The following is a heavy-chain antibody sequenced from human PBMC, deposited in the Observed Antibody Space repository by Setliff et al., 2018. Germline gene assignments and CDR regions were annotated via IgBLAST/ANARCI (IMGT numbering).Heavy chain of an antibody. CDR3: ATSTITTYYFDY. V-gene: IGHV3-23*01. D-gene: IGHD4-4*01. J-gene: IGHJ4*01. Sequence: GGSLRLSCAASGFTFSSYAMSWVRQAPGKEPEWVSTITDSGRTTYYGPSLRGRFTISRDNSRNTLYLQMKSLRAEDTAIYYCATSTITTYYFDYWGHGTLVTVSS. CDR1: GFTFSSYA. CDR2: ITDSGRTT.